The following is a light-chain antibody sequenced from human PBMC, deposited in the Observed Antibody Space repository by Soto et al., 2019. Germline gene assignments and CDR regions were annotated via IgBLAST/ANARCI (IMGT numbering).Light chain of an antibody. CDR1: SSDVGGYNY. CDR2: EVS. CDR3: SSYTSISTHVV. V-gene: IGLV2-14*01. J-gene: IGLJ2*01. Sequence: QSVLTQPASVSGSPGQSITISCIGTSSDVGGYNYVSWYQQHPGKAPKLMIYEVSNRPSGVSNRFSGSKSGNTASLTISGLQAEDEADYYCSSYTSISTHVVFGGGTKVTVL.